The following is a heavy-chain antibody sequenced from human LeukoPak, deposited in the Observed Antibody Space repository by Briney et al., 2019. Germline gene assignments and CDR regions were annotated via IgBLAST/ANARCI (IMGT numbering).Heavy chain of an antibody. CDR2: IHTSGDT. J-gene: IGHJ5*02. CDR3: IVFGDSNH. CDR1: GGSISSYY. D-gene: IGHD4-17*01. Sequence: ETLSLTCTVSGGSISSYYWSWIRQPPGKGLEWVSAIHTSGDTCYADSVKGRFTISRGTSKNTLYLQINSLRVGDTAVYYCIVFGDSNHWGQGTLVTVSS. V-gene: IGHV3-53*01.